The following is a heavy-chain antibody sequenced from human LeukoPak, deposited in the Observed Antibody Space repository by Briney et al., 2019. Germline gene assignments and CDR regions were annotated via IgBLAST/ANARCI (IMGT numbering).Heavy chain of an antibody. J-gene: IGHJ4*02. CDR2: IKKDGGQK. D-gene: IGHD3-3*01. V-gene: IGHV3-7*03. CDR3: TRVFGGYDVSDY. CDR1: GFTFSSFW. Sequence: GGSLRLSCAASGFTFSSFWMSWVRQAPGKGLEWVANIKKDGGQKYYVDSVEGRFTISRDNAKNSLYLQMDSLRVDDTAVYYCTRVFGGYDVSDYWGQGTLVTVSS.